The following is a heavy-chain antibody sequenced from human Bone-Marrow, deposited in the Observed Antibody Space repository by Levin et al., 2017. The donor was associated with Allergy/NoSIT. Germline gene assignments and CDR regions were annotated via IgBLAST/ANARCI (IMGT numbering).Heavy chain of an antibody. J-gene: IGHJ4*02. D-gene: IGHD6-13*01. CDR1: GVSISISTYF. CDR3: ARLGGRQLAGY. V-gene: IGHV4-39*01. Sequence: SQTLSLTCTVSGVSISISTYFWGWIRQPPGKGLEWIGSMFNSESTSYNPSLESRVTISVDTSKNQFSLKLSAVTAADTAVYYCARLGGRQLAGYWGQGTLVTGS. CDR2: MFNSEST.